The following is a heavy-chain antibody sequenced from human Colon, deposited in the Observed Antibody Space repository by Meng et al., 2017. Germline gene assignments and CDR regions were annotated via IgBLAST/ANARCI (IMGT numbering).Heavy chain of an antibody. CDR3: ATSFDSAGND. D-gene: IGHD6-19*01. J-gene: IGHJ4*02. CDR1: GFAFSDSW. CDR2: IYKDGSTK. Sequence: GEPLKISCVGSGFAFSDSWMSWVRQAPGKGLEWLANIYKDGSTKFYLDSVKGRFTISRDNAKSSLFLQMNSLTVEDTAVYYCATSFDSAGNDWGQGTLVTVSS. V-gene: IGHV3-7*01.